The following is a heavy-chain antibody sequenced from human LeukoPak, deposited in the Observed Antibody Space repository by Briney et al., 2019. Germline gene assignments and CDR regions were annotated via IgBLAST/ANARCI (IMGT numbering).Heavy chain of an antibody. CDR2: ISYDGSNK. V-gene: IGHV3-30*18. CDR3: AKDHGGIAI. Sequence: GGSLRLSCAASGFTFSSYGMDWVRQAPGKGLEWVAVISYDGSNKYYADSVNRLFTTSRDNSKNTLYLQMNSLRAEDTAVYYCAKDHGGIAIWGQGTMVTVSS. D-gene: IGHD6-13*01. CDR1: GFTFSSYG. J-gene: IGHJ3*02.